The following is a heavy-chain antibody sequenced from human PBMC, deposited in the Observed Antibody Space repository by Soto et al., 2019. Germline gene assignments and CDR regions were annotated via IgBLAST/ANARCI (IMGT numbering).Heavy chain of an antibody. CDR2: ITSSSSYI. V-gene: IGHV3-21*01. CDR1: GFTFSSYS. CDR3: ASRHYGMDV. Sequence: EVELVESGGGLVKPGGSLRLSCAASGFTFSSYSMNWVRQAPGKGLEWVSSITSSSSYIYYADSVKGRFTISRDNAKNSLYPQMNSLRAEDTAVYYCASRHYGMDVWGQGTTVTVSS. J-gene: IGHJ6*02.